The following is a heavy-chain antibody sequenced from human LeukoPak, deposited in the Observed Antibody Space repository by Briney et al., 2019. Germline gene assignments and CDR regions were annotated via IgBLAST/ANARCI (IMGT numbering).Heavy chain of an antibody. CDR2: ISWSSGSI. V-gene: IGHV3-9*01. CDR3: AKVNYDSSGYSSLHFDY. D-gene: IGHD3-22*01. CDR1: GFTFDDYA. Sequence: GGSLRLSCAASGFTFDDYAMHWVRQAPGKGLEWVSGISWSSGSIGYAGSVKGRFTISRDNAKNSLYLQMNSLRAEDTALYYCAKVNYDSSGYSSLHFDYWGQGTLVTVSS. J-gene: IGHJ4*02.